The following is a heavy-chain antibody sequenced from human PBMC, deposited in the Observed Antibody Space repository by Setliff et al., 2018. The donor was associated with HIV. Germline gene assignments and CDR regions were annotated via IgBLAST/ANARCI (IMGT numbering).Heavy chain of an antibody. CDR1: GFTFSSYS. J-gene: IGHJ4*02. Sequence: GSLRLSCAASGFTFSSYSMNWVRQAPGKGLEWVSLISGGGDSTSYADSVKGRFTISRDNSENTVYLQMSSLRAEDTAVYYCAKDPTPVQLWFFSGYYSESWGQGTVVTVSS. V-gene: IGHV3-23*01. CDR3: AKDPTPVQLWFFSGYYSES. D-gene: IGHD1-1*01. CDR2: ISGGGDST.